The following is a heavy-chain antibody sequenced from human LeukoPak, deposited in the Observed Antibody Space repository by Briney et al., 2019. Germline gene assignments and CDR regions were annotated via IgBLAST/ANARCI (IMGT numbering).Heavy chain of an antibody. CDR2: IIPIFGTA. CDR3: ARAYYYDSSGYGTFDP. J-gene: IGHJ5*02. D-gene: IGHD3-22*01. V-gene: IGHV1-69*05. Sequence: GASVKVSCKASGGTFSSYAISGVRQAPGQGLEWMGGIIPIFGTANYAQKFQGRVTITTDESTSTAYMELSSLRSEDTAVYYCARAYYYDSSGYGTFDPWGQGTLVTVSS. CDR1: GGTFSSYA.